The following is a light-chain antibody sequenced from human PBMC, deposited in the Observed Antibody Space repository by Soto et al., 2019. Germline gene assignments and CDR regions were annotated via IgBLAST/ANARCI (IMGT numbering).Light chain of an antibody. V-gene: IGLV2-8*01. J-gene: IGLJ1*01. CDR1: SSDIGSYNR. CDR3: YSYAGSHNV. CDR2: EVN. Sequence: QSALTQPASVSGSPGQSITISCTGTSSDIGSYNRVSWYQQPPGTAPKLIIYEVNKRPSGVPDRFSGSKSGDTASLTVSGLQAEDEADYYCYSYAGSHNVFGTGTKVTVL.